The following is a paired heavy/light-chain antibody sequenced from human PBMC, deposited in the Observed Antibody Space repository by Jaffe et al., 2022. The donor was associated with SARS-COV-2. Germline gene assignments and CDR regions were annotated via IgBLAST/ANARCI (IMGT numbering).Light chain of an antibody. CDR1: QTISSW. Sequence: DIQMTQSPSTLSASVGDRVTITCRASQTISSWLAWYQQKPGKAPKLLIYKASTLESGVPSRFSGSGSGTEFTLTISSLQPDDFATYYCQQYNSYSPTTFGQGTKVEIK. J-gene: IGKJ1*01. CDR3: QQYNSYSPTT. CDR2: KAS. V-gene: IGKV1-5*03.
Heavy chain of an antibody. J-gene: IGHJ4*02. CDR1: GGTFNRYA. CDR3: ARDRYEGLVVAGDFDL. Sequence: QVQLVQSGAEVKKPGSSVKVSCKASGGTFNRYAVSWVRQAPGQGLEWMGGIVPIFGTIKYAQKFRGEVTITADESTSTVYMELSSLRSEDTAVYFCARDRYEGLVVAGDFDLWGQGTLVTVSS. D-gene: IGHD6-19*01. V-gene: IGHV1-69*01. CDR2: IVPIFGTI.